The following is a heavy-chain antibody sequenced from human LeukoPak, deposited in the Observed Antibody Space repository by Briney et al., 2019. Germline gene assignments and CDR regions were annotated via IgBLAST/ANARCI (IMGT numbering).Heavy chain of an antibody. D-gene: IGHD2-2*01. CDR1: GYTFTGNG. CDR2: ISGYNGNT. V-gene: IGHV1-18*01. CDR3: ARSGYCSGTSCYAEGLDY. Sequence: ASVKVSCKASGYTFTGNGITWVRQAPGQGLEWMGWISGYNGNTVYAQMFQGRVTMTTDTSTSTAYMELRSLRSDDTAVYYCARSGYCSGTSCYAEGLDYWGQGTLVTASS. J-gene: IGHJ4*02.